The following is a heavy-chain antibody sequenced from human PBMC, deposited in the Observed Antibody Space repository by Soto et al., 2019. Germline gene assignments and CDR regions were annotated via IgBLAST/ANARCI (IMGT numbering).Heavy chain of an antibody. J-gene: IGHJ4*02. Sequence: QVQLVESGGGVVQPGRSLRLSCAASGFTFSSYAMHWVRQAPGKGLEWVAVISYDGSNKYYADSVKGRFTISRDNSKNTLYLQMNSLRAEDTAVYYCARGPRSLTRFDYWGQGTLVTVSS. CDR1: GFTFSSYA. CDR2: ISYDGSNK. CDR3: ARGPRSLTRFDY. V-gene: IGHV3-30-3*01.